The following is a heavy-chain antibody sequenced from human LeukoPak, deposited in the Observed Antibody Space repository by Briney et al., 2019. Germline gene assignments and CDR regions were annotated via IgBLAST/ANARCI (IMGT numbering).Heavy chain of an antibody. J-gene: IGHJ6*02. V-gene: IGHV3-30*18. CDR3: AKGTSCYMGGVCYYYGMDV. D-gene: IGHD2-2*02. CDR1: GFTFSSYG. Sequence: GRSLRLSCAASGFTFSSYGMHWVRQAPGKGLEWVAVISYDGSNKYYADSAKGRFTISRDNSKNTLYLQMNSLRAEDTAVYYCAKGTSCYMGGVCYYYGMDVWGQGTTVTVSS. CDR2: ISYDGSNK.